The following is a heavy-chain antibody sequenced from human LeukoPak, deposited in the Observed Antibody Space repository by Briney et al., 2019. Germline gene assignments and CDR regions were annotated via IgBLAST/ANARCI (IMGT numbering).Heavy chain of an antibody. Sequence: SETLSLTCAVSGYSISSGYYWGWIRQPPGKGLEWIGSIYHSGSTYYNPSLKSRVTISVDTSKNQFSLKLSSVTAADTAVYYCARVRGSGGYKNFDYWGQGTLVTVSS. V-gene: IGHV4-38-2*01. D-gene: IGHD3-10*01. CDR3: ARVRGSGGYKNFDY. CDR1: GYSISSGYY. J-gene: IGHJ4*02. CDR2: IYHSGST.